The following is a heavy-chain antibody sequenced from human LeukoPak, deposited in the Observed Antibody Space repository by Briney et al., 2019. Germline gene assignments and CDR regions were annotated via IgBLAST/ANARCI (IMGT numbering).Heavy chain of an antibody. CDR3: TRGGTQLWEVLDY. D-gene: IGHD1-26*01. CDR2: IRNRAYGGTT. CDR1: GFTFGDYA. Sequence: PGGSLRLSCSASGFTFGDYAMSWFRQAPGKGLEWVSFIRNRAYGGTTEYAASVKGRFIISRDDSKSIAYLQMNSLKTEDTAVYYCTRGGTQLWEVLDYWGQGTLVTVSS. J-gene: IGHJ4*02. V-gene: IGHV3-49*03.